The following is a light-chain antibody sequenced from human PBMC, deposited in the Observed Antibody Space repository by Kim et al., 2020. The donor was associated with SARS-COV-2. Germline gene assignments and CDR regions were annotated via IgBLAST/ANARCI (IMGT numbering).Light chain of an antibody. CDR2: KDN. Sequence: VALGQTARITCGGNNIGSKNVHWYQHKAGQAPVVVIYKDNNRPSGIPERFSGSNSGNTATLTISRAQAGDEADYYCQVWDSNIAVFGGGTQLTVL. J-gene: IGLJ3*02. CDR1: NIGSKN. CDR3: QVWDSNIAV. V-gene: IGLV3-9*01.